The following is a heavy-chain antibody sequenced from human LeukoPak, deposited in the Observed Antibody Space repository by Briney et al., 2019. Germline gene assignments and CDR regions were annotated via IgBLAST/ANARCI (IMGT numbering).Heavy chain of an antibody. CDR1: GYTFNSYG. Sequence: PPASVKVSCKASGYTFNSYGISWVRQAPGQGLEWMGWISAYNGNTNYAQKLQGRVTMTTDTSTSTAYMELRSLRSDDTAVYYCARYGYSYGYWGYYYGMDVWGQGTTVTVSS. CDR3: ARYGYSYGYWGYYYGMDV. V-gene: IGHV1-18*01. J-gene: IGHJ6*02. CDR2: ISAYNGNT. D-gene: IGHD5-18*01.